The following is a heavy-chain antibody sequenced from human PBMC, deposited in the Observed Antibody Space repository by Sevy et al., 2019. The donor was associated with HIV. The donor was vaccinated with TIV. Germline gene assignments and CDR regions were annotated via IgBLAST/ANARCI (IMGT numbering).Heavy chain of an antibody. J-gene: IGHJ6*02. V-gene: IGHV3-23*01. D-gene: IGHD2-15*01. Sequence: GGSLRLSCAASGFTFNTYAMNWVRQAPGKGLEWVSSVSGNGFDKYYADSVKGRFTISRENYRNTVSLQMNSLRVDDAGFYYCVKGLETEEVAPATAPPYFHYDGMDVWGQGTTVTVSS. CDR3: VKGLETEEVAPATAPPYFHYDGMDV. CDR1: GFTFNTYA. CDR2: VSGNGFDK.